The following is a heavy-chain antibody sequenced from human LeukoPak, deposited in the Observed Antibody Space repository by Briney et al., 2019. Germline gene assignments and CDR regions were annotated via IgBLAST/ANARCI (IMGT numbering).Heavy chain of an antibody. J-gene: IGHJ4*02. CDR1: GLTFSNYW. CDR3: ARDGFGTGSN. Sequence: QTGGSLRLSCAASGLTFSNYWVDWVRQAPGKGLEWVANIKQDGSEKNYVDSVKGRFIISRDNAKNSLYLQMNTLRADDTAVYYCARDGFGTGSNWGQGTLVTVSS. D-gene: IGHD3-16*01. V-gene: IGHV3-7*03. CDR2: IKQDGSEK.